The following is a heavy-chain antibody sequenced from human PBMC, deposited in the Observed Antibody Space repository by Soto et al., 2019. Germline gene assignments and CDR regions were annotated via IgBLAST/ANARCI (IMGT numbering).Heavy chain of an antibody. V-gene: IGHV1-3*01. Sequence: GASVKVSCKASGYTFTSYAIDWVRQAPGQRLEWMGWINAGNGNTKYSQKFQGRVTITRDTSASTAYMELSSLRSEDTAVYYCARGFQLWFDLWGQGTLVTVAS. CDR3: ARGFQLWFDL. CDR1: GYTFTSYA. CDR2: INAGNGNT. J-gene: IGHJ5*02. D-gene: IGHD3-3*01.